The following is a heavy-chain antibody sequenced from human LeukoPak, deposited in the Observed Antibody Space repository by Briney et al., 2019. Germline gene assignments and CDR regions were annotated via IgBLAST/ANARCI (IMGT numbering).Heavy chain of an antibody. J-gene: IGHJ5*02. Sequence: GESLKISCKGSGYSFSTYWIGWVRQMPGKGLEWMGIIYPSNSDTRYSPSFQGQVTISVDKSISTAYLQWSSLKASDTAMYYCARRGRGDWFGPWGQGTLVTVSS. V-gene: IGHV5-51*01. D-gene: IGHD1-26*01. CDR2: IYPSNSDT. CDR3: ARRGRGDWFGP. CDR1: GYSFSTYW.